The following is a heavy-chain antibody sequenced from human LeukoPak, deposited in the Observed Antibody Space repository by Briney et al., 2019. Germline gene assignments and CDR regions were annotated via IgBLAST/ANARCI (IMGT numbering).Heavy chain of an antibody. V-gene: IGHV3-21*01. CDR1: GFTFSSYS. D-gene: IGHD2-15*01. Sequence: GGSLRLSCAASGFTFSSYSMNWVRQAPGKGLEWVSSISSSSSYIYYADSVKGRFTISRDNSKNTLYLQINTLRAEDTAVYYCARHRLPRCSGGSRSWFDPWGQGALVTVSS. CDR3: ARHRLPRCSGGSRSWFDP. J-gene: IGHJ5*02. CDR2: ISSSSSYI.